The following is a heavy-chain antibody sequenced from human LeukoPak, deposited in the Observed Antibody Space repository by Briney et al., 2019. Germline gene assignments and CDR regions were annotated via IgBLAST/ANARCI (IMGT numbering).Heavy chain of an antibody. CDR1: GFTFSSYS. V-gene: IGHV3-48*01. CDR2: ISSRNSTI. Sequence: GGSLRLSCAASGFTFSSYSMNWVRQAPGKGLEWVSYISSRNSTIYYADSVKGRFTISRDNAKNSLYLQMNSLRAEDTAVYYCARDRSWNPFDYWGQGTLVTVSS. D-gene: IGHD1-1*01. CDR3: ARDRSWNPFDY. J-gene: IGHJ4*02.